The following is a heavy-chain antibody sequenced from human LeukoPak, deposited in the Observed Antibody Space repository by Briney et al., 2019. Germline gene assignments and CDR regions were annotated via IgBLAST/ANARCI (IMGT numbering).Heavy chain of an antibody. CDR3: AIPYYNYVWGSYRYVDY. J-gene: IGHJ4*02. V-gene: IGHV4-61*02. Sequence: PSQTLSLTCTVSGGPISSGSYYWSWIRQPAGEGLEWIGRIYTSGSTNYNPSLKSRVTISVDTSKNQFSLKLSSVTAADTAVYYCAIPYYNYVWGSYRYVDYWGQGTLVTVSS. CDR2: IYTSGST. CDR1: GGPISSGSYY. D-gene: IGHD3-16*02.